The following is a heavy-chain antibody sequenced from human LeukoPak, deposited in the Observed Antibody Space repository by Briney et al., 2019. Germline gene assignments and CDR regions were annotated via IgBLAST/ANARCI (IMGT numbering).Heavy chain of an antibody. CDR2: INPNSGGT. CDR3: ARDTGYCSSTSCYTNNWFDH. CDR1: GYTFTGYY. Sequence: ASVKVSCKASGYTFTGYYMHWVRQAPGQGLEWMGRINPNSGGTNYAQKFQGRVTMARYTSISTAYMELSRLRSDDTAVYYCARDTGYCSSTSCYTNNWFDHWGQGTLVTVSS. J-gene: IGHJ5*02. V-gene: IGHV1-2*02. D-gene: IGHD2-2*02.